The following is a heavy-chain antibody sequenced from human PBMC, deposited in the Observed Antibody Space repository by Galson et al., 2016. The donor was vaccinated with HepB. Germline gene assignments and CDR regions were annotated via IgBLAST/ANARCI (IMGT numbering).Heavy chain of an antibody. CDR2: LSHGGVT. CDR1: GASITSGGYS. J-gene: IGHJ4*02. CDR3: AGLPTYYDLSKGFTDY. D-gene: IGHD3-3*01. V-gene: IGHV4-30-2*01. Sequence: TLSLTCAVSGASITSGGYSWTWIRQPPGAGLGWIGYLSHGGVTHYNSSLKSRVSISGDRSKNQFSVSLNSVTAADTAVYFCAGLPTYYDLSKGFTDYWGPGTLVTVSS.